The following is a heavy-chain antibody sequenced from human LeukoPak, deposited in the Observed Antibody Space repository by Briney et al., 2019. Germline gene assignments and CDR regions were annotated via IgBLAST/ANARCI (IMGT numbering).Heavy chain of an antibody. CDR1: GFTFSSYG. J-gene: IGHJ4*02. CDR2: IRYDGSNK. D-gene: IGHD3-10*01. CDR3: AKDQGSYPYYFDY. Sequence: GGSLRLSCAASGFTFSSYGMHWVRQAPGKGLEWVAFIRYDGSNKYYADSVKGRFTISSDNSKNTLYLQMNSLRAEDTAVYYCAKDQGSYPYYFDYWGQGTLVTVSS. V-gene: IGHV3-30*02.